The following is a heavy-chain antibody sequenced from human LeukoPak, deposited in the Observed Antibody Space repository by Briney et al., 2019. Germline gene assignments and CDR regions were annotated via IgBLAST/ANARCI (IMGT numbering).Heavy chain of an antibody. CDR2: IRSKANGYAT. D-gene: IGHD3-22*01. CDR3: TSQDYYDSSGYPNFPFDY. Sequence: GGSLRLSCAASGFTFSGSAMHWVRQASGKGLEWVGRIRSKANGYATAYAASVKGRFTISRDDSKNTAYLQMNSLKTEDTAVYYCTSQDYYDSSGYPNFPFDYWGQGTLVTVSS. V-gene: IGHV3-73*01. CDR1: GFTFSGSA. J-gene: IGHJ4*02.